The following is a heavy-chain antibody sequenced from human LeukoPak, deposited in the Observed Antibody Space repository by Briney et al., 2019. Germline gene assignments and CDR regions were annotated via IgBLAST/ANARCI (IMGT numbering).Heavy chain of an antibody. J-gene: IGHJ4*02. V-gene: IGHV3-9*01. D-gene: IGHD6-19*01. CDR2: ISWNSGSI. CDR3: AKEMSGSGWSRDYFDY. CDR1: GFTFDDYA. Sequence: GGSLRLSCAASGFTFDDYAMHWVRQAPGKGLEWVSGISWNSGSIGYADSVKGRFTISRDNAKNSLYLQMNSLRAEDTALYYCAKEMSGSGWSRDYFDYWGQGTLVTVSS.